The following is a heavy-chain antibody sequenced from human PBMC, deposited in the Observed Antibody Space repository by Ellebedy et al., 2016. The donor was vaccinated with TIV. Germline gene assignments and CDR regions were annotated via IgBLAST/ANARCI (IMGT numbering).Heavy chain of an antibody. Sequence: PGGSLRLSCATSGFTFSTYWMAWVSHAPGKGLEWVANIKADGSQTYYVGSVKGRFTISRDNAKNSLYLQMNSLRADDTAVYYCATDRGYFTFDYWGQGSLITVSS. CDR1: GFTFSTYW. J-gene: IGHJ4*02. CDR3: ATDRGYFTFDY. V-gene: IGHV3-7*03. CDR2: IKADGSQT. D-gene: IGHD3-9*01.